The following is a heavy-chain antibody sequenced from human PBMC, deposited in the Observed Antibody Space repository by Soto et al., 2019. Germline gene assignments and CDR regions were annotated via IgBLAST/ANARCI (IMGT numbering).Heavy chain of an antibody. CDR3: ARDRPVDSSSWYQAGFGP. CDR1: GGTFSSYA. V-gene: IGHV1-69*12. Sequence: QVQLVQSGAEVKKPGSSVKVSCKASGGTFSSYAISWVRQAPGQGLAWMGGIIPIFGTANYAQKFQGRVTITAEQSPSTHYMKLSRLRYEATAVYYCARDRPVDSSSWYQAGFGPRGQGTLVNVS. J-gene: IGHJ5*02. D-gene: IGHD6-13*01. CDR2: IIPIFGTA.